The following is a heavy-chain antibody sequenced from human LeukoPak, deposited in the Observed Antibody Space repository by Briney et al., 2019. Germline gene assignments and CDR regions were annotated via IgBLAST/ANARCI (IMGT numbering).Heavy chain of an antibody. V-gene: IGHV4-34*01. CDR3: ARGLPSGYYKKKYYYYYMDV. CDR2: INHSGST. D-gene: IGHD3-3*01. J-gene: IGHJ6*03. CDR1: GGSFSGYY. Sequence: SETLSLTCAVYGGSFSGYYWSWIRQPPGKGLEWIGEINHSGSTNYNPSLKSRVTISVDTSKNQFSLKLSSVTAADTAVYYCARGLPSGYYKKKYYYYYMDVWGKGTTVTVSS.